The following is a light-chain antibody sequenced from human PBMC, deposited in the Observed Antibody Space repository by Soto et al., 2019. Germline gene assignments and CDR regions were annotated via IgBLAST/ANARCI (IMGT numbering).Light chain of an antibody. CDR3: QQYNTYSPVT. CDR2: KAS. Sequence: DIQMTQSPSTLSASVGDRVTITCRASQSINGWLAWYQQKPGKAPKLLINKASDLESGVPSRFSGSGSGTEFTLTISRLQPDDFATYYCQQYNTYSPVTFGGGTKVEVK. CDR1: QSINGW. J-gene: IGKJ4*01. V-gene: IGKV1-5*03.